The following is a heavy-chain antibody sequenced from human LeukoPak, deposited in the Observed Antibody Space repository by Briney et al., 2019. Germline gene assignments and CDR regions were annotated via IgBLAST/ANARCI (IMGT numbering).Heavy chain of an antibody. D-gene: IGHD3-10*01. Sequence: SETLSLTCTVPGGSISNYYWSWIRQPPGKGLEWIGHTYYSGATKYNPSLKSRITISVDTSKNQFSLMLSSVTAADTAVYYCARFGITVVRGGKYYFDYWGQGTLVTVSS. J-gene: IGHJ4*02. CDR2: TYYSGAT. CDR3: ARFGITVVRGGKYYFDY. CDR1: GGSISNYY. V-gene: IGHV4-59*08.